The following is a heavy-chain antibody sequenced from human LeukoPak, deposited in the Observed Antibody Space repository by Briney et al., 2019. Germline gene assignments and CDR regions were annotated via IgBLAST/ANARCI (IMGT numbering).Heavy chain of an antibody. J-gene: IGHJ4*02. D-gene: IGHD6-19*01. CDR3: ARDGSGGYYYFDY. Sequence: SETLSLTCAVYGGSFSGYYWSWIRQPPGKGLEWIGEINHSGSTNYNPSLKSRVTISVGTSKNQFSLKLSSVTAADTAVYYCARDGSGGYYYFDYWGQGTLVTVSS. CDR1: GGSFSGYY. CDR2: INHSGST. V-gene: IGHV4-34*01.